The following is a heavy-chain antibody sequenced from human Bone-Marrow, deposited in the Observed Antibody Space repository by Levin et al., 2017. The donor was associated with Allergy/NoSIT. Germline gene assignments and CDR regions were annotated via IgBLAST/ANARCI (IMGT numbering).Heavy chain of an antibody. CDR1: GYNFNTYW. D-gene: IGHD2-21*02. CDR2: IYPGDSDT. Sequence: ASVKVSCKGSGYNFNTYWIGWVRQMPGKGLEWMGIIYPGDSDTRYSPSFQGQVTISADKSINTAYLQWSSLKASDTAFYYCARRGDTMGWFDPWGQGTLVTVSS. V-gene: IGHV5-51*01. CDR3: ARRGDTMGWFDP. J-gene: IGHJ5*02.